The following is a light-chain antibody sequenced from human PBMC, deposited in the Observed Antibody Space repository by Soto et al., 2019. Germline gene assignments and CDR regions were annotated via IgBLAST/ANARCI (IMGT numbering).Light chain of an antibody. CDR2: EVT. CDR3: SSYAGNNILL. J-gene: IGLJ2*01. CDR1: SSDIGASTY. V-gene: IGLV2-8*01. Sequence: QSVLSQPPSASGSPGRSVTISCTGTSSDIGASTYVSWYQQHPGRAPNLIVYEVTKRPSGVPDRFSGSKSGNTASLTVSGLQADDEADYYCSSYAGNNILLFGGGTKLTVL.